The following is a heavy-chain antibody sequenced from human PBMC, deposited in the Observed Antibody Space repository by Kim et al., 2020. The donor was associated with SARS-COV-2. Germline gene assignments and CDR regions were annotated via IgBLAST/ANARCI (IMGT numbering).Heavy chain of an antibody. Sequence: SVKVSCKASGFTFTSSAMQWVRQARGQRLEWIGWIVVGSGNTNYAQKFQERVTITRDMSTSTAYMELSSLRSEDTAVYYCAADLGSGWYSYYYYGMDVWGQGTAVTVS. CDR2: IVVGSGNT. V-gene: IGHV1-58*02. CDR1: GFTFTSSA. J-gene: IGHJ6*02. D-gene: IGHD6-19*01. CDR3: AADLGSGWYSYYYYGMDV.